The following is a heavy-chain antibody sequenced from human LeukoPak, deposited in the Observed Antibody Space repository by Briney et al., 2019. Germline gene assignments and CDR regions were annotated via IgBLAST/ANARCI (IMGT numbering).Heavy chain of an antibody. CDR1: GFPFSDYY. V-gene: IGHV3-7*01. D-gene: IGHD1/OR15-1a*01. J-gene: IGHJ5*02. Sequence: GGSLRLSCAASGFPFSDYYMSWIRQAPGKGLEWVVNIIYDGSDSFYVDSVKGRFTISRDNSENSLYLQMHSLRVEDTAMYFCARDRRTTIYGGLYTCGQGAVVTVSS. CDR3: ARDRRTTIYGGLYT. CDR2: IIYDGSDS.